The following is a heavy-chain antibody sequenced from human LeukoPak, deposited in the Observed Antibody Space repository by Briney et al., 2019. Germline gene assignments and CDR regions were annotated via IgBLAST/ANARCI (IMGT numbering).Heavy chain of an antibody. CDR2: IYHSGST. V-gene: IGHV4-38-2*02. D-gene: IGHD3-22*01. J-gene: IGHJ3*02. CDR3: ARVDYYDSSGYLGAFDI. Sequence: SETLSLTCTVSGYSISSGYYWGWMRQPPGKGLEWIGSIYHSGSTYYNPSLKSRVTISVDTSKNQFSLKLSSVTAADTAVYYCARVDYYDSSGYLGAFDIWGQGTMVTVSS. CDR1: GYSISSGYY.